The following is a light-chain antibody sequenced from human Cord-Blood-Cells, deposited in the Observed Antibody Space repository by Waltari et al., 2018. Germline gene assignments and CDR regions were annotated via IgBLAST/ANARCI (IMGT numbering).Light chain of an antibody. J-gene: IGLJ1*01. Sequence: SYVLTQPPSVSVAPGKTARITCGGNNIGSKSVHWYQQKPGQAPVLVIYYDSDRPSGIPERFSGSNSGNTATLTISRVEAGDEADYYCQVWDSSSDHYVF. CDR1: NIGSKS. CDR3: QVWDSSSDHYV. V-gene: IGLV3-21*04. CDR2: YDS.